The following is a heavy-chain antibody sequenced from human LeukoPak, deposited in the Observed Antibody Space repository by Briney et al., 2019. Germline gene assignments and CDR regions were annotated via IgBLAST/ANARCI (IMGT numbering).Heavy chain of an antibody. D-gene: IGHD2-2*01. CDR3: AREEGAIVVVPAAPSWFDP. Sequence: ASVKVSCKASGYTFTGYYMHWVRQAPGQGLEWMGIINPSGGSTSYAQKFQGRVTITADESTSTAYMELSNLRSEDTAVYYCAREEGAIVVVPAAPSWFDPWGQGTLVTVSS. CDR1: GYTFTGYY. J-gene: IGHJ5*02. CDR2: INPSGGST. V-gene: IGHV1-46*01.